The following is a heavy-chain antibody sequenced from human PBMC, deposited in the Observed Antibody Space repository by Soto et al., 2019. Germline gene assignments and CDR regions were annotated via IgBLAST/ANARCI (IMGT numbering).Heavy chain of an antibody. CDR1: EFAFNYYN. J-gene: IGHJ6*02. CDR3: ARVRREYYYYYYGMDV. V-gene: IGHV3-48*02. Sequence: PGGALRVSCADSEFAFNYYNMNWVRQAPGKGLEWVSYISSSSSTRNYADSVKGRFTISRDNAKNSLYLQMNSLRDEDTAVYYCARVRREYYYYYYGMDVWGQGTTVTVSS. CDR2: ISSSSSTR.